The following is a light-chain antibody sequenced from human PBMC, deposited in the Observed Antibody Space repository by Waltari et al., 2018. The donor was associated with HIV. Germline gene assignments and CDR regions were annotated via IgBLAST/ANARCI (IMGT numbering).Light chain of an antibody. CDR3: SSYTSSSSVV. Sequence: QSALTQPASVSGSPGQSLTILCTATTRDVGGYNHVSWYQQHPGKAPKLMIYEVSNRPAGVSNRFSGSKSGNTASLTISGLQAEDEADYYCSSYTSSSSVVFGGGTKLTVL. CDR2: EVS. J-gene: IGLJ2*01. V-gene: IGLV2-14*01. CDR1: TRDVGGYNH.